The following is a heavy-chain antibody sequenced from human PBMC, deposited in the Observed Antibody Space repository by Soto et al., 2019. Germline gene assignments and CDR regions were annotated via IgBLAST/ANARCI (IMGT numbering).Heavy chain of an antibody. V-gene: IGHV3-23*01. CDR2: ISGSGGST. D-gene: IGHD3-10*01. CDR1: GFTFSVYA. J-gene: IGHJ3*02. CDR3: TTADYYFGSGAYYPHAFHI. Sequence: GGSLRLSCAASGFTFSVYAMSWVRQAPGKGLECVSGISGSGGSTSYADSVKGRFTISRDNSKNTLYLQMGSLRAEDMAVYYCTTADYYFGSGAYYPHAFHIWGQGTMVTVSS.